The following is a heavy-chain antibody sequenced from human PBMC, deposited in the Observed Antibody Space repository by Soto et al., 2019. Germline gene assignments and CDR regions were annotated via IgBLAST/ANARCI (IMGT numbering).Heavy chain of an antibody. J-gene: IGHJ6*03. CDR2: MNPNSGNT. CDR3: ARGPGSWYYYYMDV. Sequence: QVQLVQSGAEVKKPGASVKVSCKASGYTFTSYDINWVRQATGQGLEWMGWMNPNSGNTGYAQKFQGRGSMTRNTYISTAYMELSSLRSEDTAVYYCARGPGSWYYYYMDVWGKGTTVTVSS. CDR1: GYTFTSYD. D-gene: IGHD6-13*01. V-gene: IGHV1-8*01.